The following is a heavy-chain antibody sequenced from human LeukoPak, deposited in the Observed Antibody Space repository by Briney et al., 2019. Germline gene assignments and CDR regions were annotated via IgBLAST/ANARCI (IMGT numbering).Heavy chain of an antibody. D-gene: IGHD5-18*01. CDR1: GFTFSNYE. CDR2: ISGSGSTI. CDR3: ARVRSGYSHENYFDY. J-gene: IGHJ4*02. Sequence: PGGSLRLSCAASGFTFSNYEMNWVRQAPGKGLEGVSYISGSGSTIYYADSVKGRFTISRENAQDSLYLQMNSLRAEDTAVYYCARVRSGYSHENYFDYWGQGTLVTVSS. V-gene: IGHV3-48*03.